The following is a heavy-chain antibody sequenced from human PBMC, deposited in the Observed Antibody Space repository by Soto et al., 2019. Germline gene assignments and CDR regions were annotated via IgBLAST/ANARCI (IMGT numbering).Heavy chain of an antibody. J-gene: IGHJ6*02. CDR2: IIPIFGTA. Sequence: SSVKVFCKASGGTFSSYAISWVRQAPGQGLEWMGGIIPIFGTANYAQKFQGRVTITADESTSTAYMELSSLRSEDTAVYYCASGEAYGDIVVVVAAPDYGMDVWGQGTTVTVSS. D-gene: IGHD2-15*01. V-gene: IGHV1-69*13. CDR1: GGTFSSYA. CDR3: ASGEAYGDIVVVVAAPDYGMDV.